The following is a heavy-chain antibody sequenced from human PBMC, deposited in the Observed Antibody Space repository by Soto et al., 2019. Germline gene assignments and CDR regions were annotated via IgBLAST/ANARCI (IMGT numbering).Heavy chain of an antibody. CDR3: TTGRHYYGSGGLLDYYYYGMDV. CDR2: IKSKTDGGTT. J-gene: IGHJ6*02. D-gene: IGHD3-10*01. CDR1: GFTFSNAW. Sequence: GGSLRLSCAASGFTFSNAWMNWVRQAPGKGLEWVGRIKSKTDGGTTDYAAPVKGRFTISRDDSKNTLYLQMNSLRTEDTAVYYCTTGRHYYGSGGLLDYYYYGMDVWGQGTTVTVSS. V-gene: IGHV3-15*07.